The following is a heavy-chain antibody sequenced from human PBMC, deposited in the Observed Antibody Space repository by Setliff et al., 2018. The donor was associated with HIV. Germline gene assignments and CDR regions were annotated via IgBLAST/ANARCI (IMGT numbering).Heavy chain of an antibody. Sequence: SETLSLTCAVSGYSISSGYYWGWIRQPPGKGLEWIGNIYHSGSTYYNPSLKSRVTISVDTSKNQFSLKLSSVTAADTAVYYCARLPGTTSPHVGWFDPWGQGTLVTVSS. CDR3: ARLPGTTSPHVGWFDP. CDR1: GYSISSGYY. V-gene: IGHV4-38-2*01. CDR2: IYHSGST. J-gene: IGHJ5*02. D-gene: IGHD1-7*01.